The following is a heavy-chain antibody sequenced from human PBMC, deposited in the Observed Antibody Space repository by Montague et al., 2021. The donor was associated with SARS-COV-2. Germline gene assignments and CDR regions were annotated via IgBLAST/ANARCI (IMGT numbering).Heavy chain of an antibody. V-gene: IGHV2-5*02. Sequence: PGLVKPTQTLTLTCTLSGFSLSTSGVGVGWIRQPPGKALEWLALIYWDDDKRYSPSLKTRLIITKDTSRNQVVLTMTNVDPVDTATYYCARSSSPLSYWYFDLWGPGALVTVSS. CDR1: GFSLSTSGVG. J-gene: IGHJ2*01. CDR3: ARSSSPLSYWYFDL. CDR2: IYWDDDK.